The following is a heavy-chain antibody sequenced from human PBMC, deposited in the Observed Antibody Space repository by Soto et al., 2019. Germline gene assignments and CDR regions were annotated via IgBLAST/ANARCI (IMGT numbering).Heavy chain of an antibody. CDR1: GGTFSSYT. CDR2: IIPMFGIA. D-gene: IGHD4-17*01. Sequence: QVQLVQSGAAVKKTGSSVKVSCKASGGTFSSYTISWVRQAPGQGLEWMGRIIPMFGIANYAQKFQGRVTITADKSTSTAYMELSSLRSEDTAVYYCVRGYGDSHDYWGQGTLVTVSS. V-gene: IGHV1-69*02. J-gene: IGHJ4*02. CDR3: VRGYGDSHDY.